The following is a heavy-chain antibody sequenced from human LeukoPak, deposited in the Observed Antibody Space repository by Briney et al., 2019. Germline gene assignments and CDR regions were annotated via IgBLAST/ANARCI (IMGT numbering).Heavy chain of an antibody. CDR2: INHSGST. Sequence: SETLSLTCAVYGGSFSGYYWSWIRQPPGKGLEWIGEINHSGSTNYNPSLKSRVTISVDTSKNQFSLNLSSVTAADTAVYYCARGVGYCSSTSCYLWFDPWGQGTLVTVSS. J-gene: IGHJ5*02. D-gene: IGHD2-2*01. CDR1: GGSFSGYY. V-gene: IGHV4-34*01. CDR3: ARGVGYCSSTSCYLWFDP.